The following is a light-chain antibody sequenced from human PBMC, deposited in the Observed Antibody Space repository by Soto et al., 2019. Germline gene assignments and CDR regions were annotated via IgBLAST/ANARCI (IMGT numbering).Light chain of an antibody. Sequence: QSALAQPASVSGSPGQSITISCTGTSSDIGAFNYVSWYQQHPGDAPKLLIFDVSDRPSGISVRFSASKSGNTASLTISVLQTEDEAHYFCSSYAATNTVLFGGGTKLTVL. CDR3: SSYAATNTVL. V-gene: IGLV2-14*03. J-gene: IGLJ2*01. CDR1: SSDIGAFNY. CDR2: DVS.